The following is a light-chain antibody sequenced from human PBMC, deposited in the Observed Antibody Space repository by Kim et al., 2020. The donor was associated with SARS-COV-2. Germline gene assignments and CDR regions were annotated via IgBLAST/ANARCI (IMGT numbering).Light chain of an antibody. CDR1: QSISSW. J-gene: IGKJ2*01. V-gene: IGKV1-5*03. CDR2: KAS. Sequence: SASVGDRVTIACRASQSISSWFAWYQQKPGKAPKLLIYKASTLESGVPSRFSGSGSGTEFTLSISSLQPDDFATYYCEQYSVYPYTFGQGTKLEI. CDR3: EQYSVYPYT.